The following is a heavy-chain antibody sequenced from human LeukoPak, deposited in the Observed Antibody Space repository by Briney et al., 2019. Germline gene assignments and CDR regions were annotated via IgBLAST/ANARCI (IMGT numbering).Heavy chain of an antibody. CDR3: ARRSITYYYYGMDV. Sequence: GESLKISCKGSGYSFSNYWIGWVRQMPGKGLECMGIIYPGDSETKYSPSFQGQVTISADKSISTAYLQWSSLKASDTAMYYCARRSITYYYYGMDVWGQGTTVTVSS. V-gene: IGHV5-51*01. D-gene: IGHD3-10*01. J-gene: IGHJ6*02. CDR2: IYPGDSET. CDR1: GYSFSNYW.